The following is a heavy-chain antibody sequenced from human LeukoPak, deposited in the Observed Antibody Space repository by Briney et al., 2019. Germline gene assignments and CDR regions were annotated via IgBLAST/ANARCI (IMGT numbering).Heavy chain of an antibody. CDR1: GFTFSSYA. V-gene: IGHV3-23*01. D-gene: IGHD4-17*01. J-gene: IGHJ4*01. Sequence: GGSLRLSCAASGFTFSSYAMSWVRQAPGKGLEWVSAISGSGGSTYYADSVKGRFTISRDNSKNTLYLQMNSLRAEDTAIYYCANAPSGDYVVYFDYWGQGTLVTVSS. CDR2: ISGSGGST. CDR3: ANAPSGDYVVYFDY.